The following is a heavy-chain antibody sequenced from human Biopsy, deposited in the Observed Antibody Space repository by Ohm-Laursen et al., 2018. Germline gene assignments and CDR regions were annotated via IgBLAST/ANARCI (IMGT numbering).Heavy chain of an antibody. J-gene: IGHJ6*02. CDR1: GFSFSDYH. CDR2: ISGGGTI. D-gene: IGHD4-23*01. Sequence: GSLRLSCSASGFSFSDYHMRWIRQAPGRGLEWVSYISGGGTIYYGDSMKGRVTISRDNAKNSLYLQMHSLRAEDTAAYYCARDTRWSPYSMGVWGQGTTVTVSS. CDR3: ARDTRWSPYSMGV. V-gene: IGHV3-11*01.